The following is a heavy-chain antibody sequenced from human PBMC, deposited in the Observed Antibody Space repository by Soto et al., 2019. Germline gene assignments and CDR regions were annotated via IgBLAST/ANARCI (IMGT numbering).Heavy chain of an antibody. CDR3: AAQWLAKTPFDY. V-gene: IGHV3-7*03. CDR1: GFIFSSFW. J-gene: IGHJ4*02. D-gene: IGHD6-19*01. Sequence: GGSLRLSCAASGFIFSSFWMTWVRQAPGKGPEWLANINLDGTETYYAASVKGRFTISRDNAKKSVYLQMNNLRAEDTAIYYCAAQWLAKTPFDYWGQGALVTVSS. CDR2: INLDGTET.